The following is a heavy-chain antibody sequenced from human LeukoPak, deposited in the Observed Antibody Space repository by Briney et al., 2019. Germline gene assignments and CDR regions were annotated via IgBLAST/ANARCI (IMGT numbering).Heavy chain of an antibody. J-gene: IGHJ4*02. CDR1: GGSISGYF. Sequence: SETLSLTCTVSGGSISGYFWSWIRQPAGKGLEWIGNIYYTGRTYYNPSLKSRVSISIDTSKNEFSLKVRSVTAADTAVYYCARLYYYDASGPPLWGQGTLVIVSS. D-gene: IGHD3-22*01. V-gene: IGHV4-59*04. CDR2: IYYTGRT. CDR3: ARLYYYDASGPPL.